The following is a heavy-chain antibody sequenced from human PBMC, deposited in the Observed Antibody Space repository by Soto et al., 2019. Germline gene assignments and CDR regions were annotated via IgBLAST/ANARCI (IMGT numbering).Heavy chain of an antibody. CDR3: ARGLGYYDYIWGSYRVDSEFDY. CDR1: GFTFSSYG. J-gene: IGHJ4*02. Sequence: QVQLVESGGGVVQPGRSLRLSCAASGFTFSSYGMHWVRQAPGKGLEWVAVIWYDGSNKYYADSVKGRFTISRDNSKNPLYLQMNSLRAEDTAVYYCARGLGYYDYIWGSYRVDSEFDYWGQGALVTVSS. V-gene: IGHV3-33*01. D-gene: IGHD3-16*02. CDR2: IWYDGSNK.